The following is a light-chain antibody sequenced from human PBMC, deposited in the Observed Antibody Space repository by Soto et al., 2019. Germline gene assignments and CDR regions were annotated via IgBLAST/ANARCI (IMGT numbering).Light chain of an antibody. CDR3: QQYNNWPPWT. CDR1: QSVSDNY. V-gene: IGKV3-15*01. J-gene: IGKJ1*01. Sequence: EIVWTQSPGTLSLSPGERATLSCRASQSVSDNYLAWSQQQPGQAPRLPVYGASTRATGIPARFSGSGSGTEFTLTIRSLPSEDFAVYYCQQYNNWPPWTFGQGTKVHIK. CDR2: GAS.